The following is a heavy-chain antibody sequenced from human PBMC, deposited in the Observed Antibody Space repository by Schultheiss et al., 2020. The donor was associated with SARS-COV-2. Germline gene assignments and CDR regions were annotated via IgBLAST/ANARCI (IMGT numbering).Heavy chain of an antibody. CDR3: ARGSGYSYGYGY. Sequence: ASVKVSCKASGYTFTGYYMHWVRQAPGQGLEWMGRINPNSGGTNYAQKFQGRVTMTRDTSISTAYMELSRLRSDDTAVYYCARGSGYSYGYGYWGQGTLVTVSS. D-gene: IGHD5-18*01. CDR2: INPNSGGT. CDR1: GYTFTGYY. V-gene: IGHV1-2*06. J-gene: IGHJ4*02.